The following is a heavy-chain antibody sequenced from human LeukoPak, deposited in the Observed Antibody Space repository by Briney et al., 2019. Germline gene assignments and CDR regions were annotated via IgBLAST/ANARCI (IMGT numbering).Heavy chain of an antibody. J-gene: IGHJ6*03. Sequence: ASVKVSCKASGYTFTSYYMHWVRQAPGQGLEWMGIINPSGGSTSYAQKFQGRVTMTRDTSTSTAYMELRSLRSDDTAVYYCARDAADCSSTSCYPRTTYYYYYYYMDVWGKGTTVTVSS. CDR1: GYTFTSYY. CDR2: INPSGGST. D-gene: IGHD2-2*01. V-gene: IGHV1-46*01. CDR3: ARDAADCSSTSCYPRTTYYYYYYYMDV.